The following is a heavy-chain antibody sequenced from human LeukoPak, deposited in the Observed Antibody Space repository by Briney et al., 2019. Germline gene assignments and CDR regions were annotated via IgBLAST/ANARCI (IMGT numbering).Heavy chain of an antibody. J-gene: IGHJ4*02. V-gene: IGHV3-64*02. CDR2: ISYNGGNT. CDR3: TRRAAADTFYSDY. CDR1: GFTFSRYA. Sequence: GGPLRLSCAASGFTFSRYAMHWVRQAPEKGLEYVAAISYNGGNTYYADSVKGRFTISRDNSKSTLYLQMGSLRAEDMAVYYCTRRAAADTFYSDYWGQGILVTVSS. D-gene: IGHD6-13*01.